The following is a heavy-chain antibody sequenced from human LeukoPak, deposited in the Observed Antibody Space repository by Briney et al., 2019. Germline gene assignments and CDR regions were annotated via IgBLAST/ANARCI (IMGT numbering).Heavy chain of an antibody. J-gene: IGHJ2*01. Sequence: TSETLSLTCTVSGVSISSHYWSWIRQPPGKGLEWIGYIYFTGSTDYNPSLKSRVTISVDTSKNQVSLKLSSVTAADTAVYYCARTSTGYWNFDLWGRGTLVTV. V-gene: IGHV4-59*11. CDR1: GVSISSHY. CDR3: ARTSTGYWNFDL. CDR2: IYFTGST.